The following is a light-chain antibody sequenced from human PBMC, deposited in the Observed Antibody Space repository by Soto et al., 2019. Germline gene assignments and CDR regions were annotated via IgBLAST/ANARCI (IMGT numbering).Light chain of an antibody. CDR2: AAS. CDR1: QSISSS. J-gene: IGKJ2*01. V-gene: IGKV1-39*01. Sequence: DIQMTQSPSSLSASVGDRVTITCRASQSISSSLNLYQQKPGKAPKLLIYAASSLQSGVPSRFSGSGSGTDFTLTISSLQPEDFATYYCQPSYSTPRTFGQWTKLEIK. CDR3: QPSYSTPRT.